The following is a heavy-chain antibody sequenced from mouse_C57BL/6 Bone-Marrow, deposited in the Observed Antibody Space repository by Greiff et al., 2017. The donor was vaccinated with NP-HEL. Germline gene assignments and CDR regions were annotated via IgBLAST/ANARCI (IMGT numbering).Heavy chain of an antibody. J-gene: IGHJ2*01. V-gene: IGHV14-4*01. Sequence: VQLQQSGAELVRPGASVKLSCTASGFNIKDDYMHWVKQRPEQGLEWIGWIDTENGDTEYASKFQGRATITADKSSNTAYLQLSSLTSEDTAVYYCTHTWDGVDYWGQGTTLTVSS. CDR2: IDTENGDT. CDR3: THTWDGVDY. CDR1: GFNIKDDY. D-gene: IGHD4-1*01.